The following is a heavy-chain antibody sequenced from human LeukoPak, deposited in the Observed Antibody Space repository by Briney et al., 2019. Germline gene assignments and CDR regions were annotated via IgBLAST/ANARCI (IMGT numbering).Heavy chain of an antibody. CDR3: VRTPPNWGFDY. D-gene: IGHD7-27*01. J-gene: IGHJ4*02. V-gene: IGHV1-8*01. CDR2: MSPNSGDT. Sequence: ASVNVSCKASGYTFTSHDINWVRQDTGQGLEWMGWMSPNSGDTGYAQKFQGRVTMTSDSSISTAYMELSSLRSEDTAIYYCVRTPPNWGFDYWGQGTLVTVSS. CDR1: GYTFTSHD.